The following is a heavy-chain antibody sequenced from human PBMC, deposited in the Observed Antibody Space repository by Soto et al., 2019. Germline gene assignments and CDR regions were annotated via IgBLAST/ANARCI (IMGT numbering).Heavy chain of an antibody. CDR3: ATLQNYYDSSGYYSDAFDI. CDR2: FDSEDGET. Sequence: ASVKVSCKVSGYTLTELSMHWVRQAPGKGLEWMGGFDSEDGETIYAQKFQGRVTMTEDTSTDTAYMELSSLRSEDTAVYYCATLQNYYDSSGYYSDAFDIWGQGTMVTVSS. CDR1: GYTLTELS. V-gene: IGHV1-24*01. D-gene: IGHD3-22*01. J-gene: IGHJ3*02.